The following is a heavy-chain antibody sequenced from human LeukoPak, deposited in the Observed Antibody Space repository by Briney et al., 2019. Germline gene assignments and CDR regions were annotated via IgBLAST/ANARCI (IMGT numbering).Heavy chain of an antibody. D-gene: IGHD4/OR15-4a*01. V-gene: IGHV3-48*03. J-gene: IGHJ6*04. CDR3: ARDGNYGERYYYYYGMDV. CDR1: GFTFSSYE. Sequence: GGSLRLSCAASGFTFSSYETNWVRQAPGKGLEWVSYISSSGSTIYYADSVKGRFTISRDNAKNSLYLQMNSLRAEDTAVYYCARDGNYGERYYYYYGMDVWGKGTTVTVSS. CDR2: ISSSGSTI.